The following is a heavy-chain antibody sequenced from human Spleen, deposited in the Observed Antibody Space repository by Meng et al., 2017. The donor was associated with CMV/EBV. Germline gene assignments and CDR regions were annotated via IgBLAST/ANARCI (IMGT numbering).Heavy chain of an antibody. CDR3: ARDPDGRLVVMTGATGGWFDP. V-gene: IGHV3-30*04. CDR2: TSYDGTNK. Sequence: GGSLRLSCAASGFTFTSYAMHWVRQAPGRGLEWVALTSYDGTNKYYADSVKGRFTVSRDNSRNKIYLQMNSLRVEDTAVYYCARDPDGRLVVMTGATGGWFDPWGQGTRVTVSS. D-gene: IGHD2-15*01. J-gene: IGHJ5*02. CDR1: GFTFTSYA.